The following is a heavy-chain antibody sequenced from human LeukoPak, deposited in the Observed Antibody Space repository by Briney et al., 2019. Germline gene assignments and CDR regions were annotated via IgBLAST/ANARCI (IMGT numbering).Heavy chain of an antibody. CDR1: GFSLSTSGVG. CDR2: IYWDDDK. Sequence: ESGPTLVKPTQTLTLTCTFSGFSLSTSGVGVGWIRQPPGKALEWLALIYWDDDKRYSPSLKSRLTITKDTSKNQVVLTMTNMDPVDTATYYCAHSLDVINSWTLPSYWFDPWGQGTLVTVSS. V-gene: IGHV2-5*02. J-gene: IGHJ5*02. CDR3: AHSLDVINSWTLPSYWFDP. D-gene: IGHD6-13*01.